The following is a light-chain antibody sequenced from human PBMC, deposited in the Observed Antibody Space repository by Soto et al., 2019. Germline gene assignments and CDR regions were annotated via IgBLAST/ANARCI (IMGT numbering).Light chain of an antibody. J-gene: IGKJ3*01. Sequence: EIVLTQSPGTLSLSPGERATLSCRASQSVSSSYLAWYQQKPGQAPRLLIYGASSRATGIPDRFSGSGSGTDFTLTIRRLEPDAFAVYYCQQYGSSPTFGPGTKVDIK. V-gene: IGKV3-20*01. CDR2: GAS. CDR1: QSVSSSY. CDR3: QQYGSSPT.